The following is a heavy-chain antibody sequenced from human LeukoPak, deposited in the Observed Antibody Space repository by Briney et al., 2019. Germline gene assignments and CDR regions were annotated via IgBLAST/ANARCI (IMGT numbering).Heavy chain of an antibody. CDR2: IYYSGST. V-gene: IGHV4-59*01. Sequence: SETLSLTCTVSGGSISSYYWSWIRQPPGKGLEWIGYIYYSGSTNYNPSLKSRVTISVDTSKNQFSLKLSSVTAADTAVYYCARERTTVTGGYFDYWGQGTLVTVSS. J-gene: IGHJ4*02. CDR3: ARERTTVTGGYFDY. D-gene: IGHD4-17*01. CDR1: GGSISSYY.